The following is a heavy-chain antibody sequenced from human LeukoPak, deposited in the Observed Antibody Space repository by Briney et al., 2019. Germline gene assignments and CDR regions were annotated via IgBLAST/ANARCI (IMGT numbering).Heavy chain of an antibody. V-gene: IGHV3-43*02. Sequence: GGSLRLSCATSGFTFGDYDMHWVRQAPGKGLEWVSLIRADGATTRYTDSVKGRFTISRDNSKDSLYLQMNSLRTEDTALYYCARDNTGSYEYWGQGTLVTVSP. CDR1: GFTFGDYD. CDR3: ARDNTGSYEY. D-gene: IGHD1-26*01. J-gene: IGHJ4*02. CDR2: IRADGATT.